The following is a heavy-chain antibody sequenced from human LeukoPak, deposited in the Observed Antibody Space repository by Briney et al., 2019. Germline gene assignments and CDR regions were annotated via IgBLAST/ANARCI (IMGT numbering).Heavy chain of an antibody. V-gene: IGHV3-21*01. CDR1: GFTFSSYS. CDR2: ISSSSSYI. CDR3: ARDHVRVQWELPPRANDAFDI. Sequence: GGSLGLSCAASGFTFSSYSMNWVRQAPGKGLEWVSSISSSSSYIYYADSVKGRFTISRDNAKNSLYLQMNSLRAEDTAVYYCARDHVRVQWELPPRANDAFDIWGQGTMVTVSS. J-gene: IGHJ3*02. D-gene: IGHD1-26*01.